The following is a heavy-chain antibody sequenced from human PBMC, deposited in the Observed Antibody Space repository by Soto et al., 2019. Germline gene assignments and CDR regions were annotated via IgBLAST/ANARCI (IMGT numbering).Heavy chain of an antibody. J-gene: IGHJ6*03. CDR1: GATFNDYT. CDR2: VIPLLDAS. D-gene: IGHD1-1*01. V-gene: IGHV1-69*08. CDR3: ASGKTQMTQDRMGFYYYMDV. Sequence: QVQLVQSGAEVKKPGSSVRISCAASGATFNDYTFTWVRRAPGQGLEWMGRVIPLLDASNYAEKFQDRGTITADRSTSTVYMELSGLKSEDSAIYYCASGKTQMTQDRMGFYYYMDVWGKGTTVTVSS.